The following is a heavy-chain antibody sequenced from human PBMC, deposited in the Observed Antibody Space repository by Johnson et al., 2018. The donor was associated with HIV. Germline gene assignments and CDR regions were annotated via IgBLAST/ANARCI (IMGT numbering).Heavy chain of an antibody. J-gene: IGHJ3*01. D-gene: IGHD4-11*01. CDR1: GFSFSNYA. Sequence: VQLVESGGDLVQPGRSLRLTCKASGFSFSNYAIHWVRQAPGKGLEWVTFIQFDGSHKYSADFVKGRFTISRDTSKKSVFLQMNNLRPEDTAVYYCAKETRDSRSAFDVWGQGTLVTVSS. V-gene: IGHV3-30*02. CDR2: IQFDGSHK. CDR3: AKETRDSRSAFDV.